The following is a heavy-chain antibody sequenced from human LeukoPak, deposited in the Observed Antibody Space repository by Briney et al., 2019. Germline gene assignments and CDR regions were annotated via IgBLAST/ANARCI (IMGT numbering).Heavy chain of an antibody. J-gene: IGHJ4*02. CDR1: GFTFSSYA. CDR3: AKDTDYYDSSGWDY. Sequence: PGGSLRLSCAASGFTFSSYAMSWVRQAPGKGLEWVSAISGSGGSTYYADSVKGRFTISRDNSKNTLYLQMNSLRAEDTAVYYCAKDTDYYDSSGWDYWGQGTLVTVSS. CDR2: ISGSGGST. V-gene: IGHV3-23*01. D-gene: IGHD3-22*01.